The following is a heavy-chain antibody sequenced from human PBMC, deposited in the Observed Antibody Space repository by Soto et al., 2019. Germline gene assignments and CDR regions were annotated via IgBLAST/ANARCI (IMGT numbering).Heavy chain of an antibody. Sequence: EVQLLESGGGLVQPGGSLRLSCAASGFTFSSYAMSWVRQTPGKGLEWVSAISGSGGSTYYADSVKGRFTISRDNSTNTLYMEMNSLRAEDTAVDYCAKDISEWEILLADAFDFWGQGTMVTVSS. CDR3: AKDISEWEILLADAFDF. J-gene: IGHJ3*01. V-gene: IGHV3-23*01. CDR1: GFTFSSYA. D-gene: IGHD1-26*01. CDR2: ISGSGGST.